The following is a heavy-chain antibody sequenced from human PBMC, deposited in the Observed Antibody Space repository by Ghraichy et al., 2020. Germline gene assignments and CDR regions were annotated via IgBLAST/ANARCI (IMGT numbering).Heavy chain of an antibody. CDR2: IKQSGGEK. J-gene: IGHJ4*02. D-gene: IGHD1-26*01. Sequence: GGSLRLSCVGSEFSFNKFWMSWVRQAPGKGLEWVASIKQSGGEKHYADSLKGRIAISRDNTQNSLFLQLDSLGVDDTAVYYCARARGGWCTTTNCFAEYAEYWGEGTLVTVSS. V-gene: IGHV3-7*01. CDR3: ARARGGWCTTTNCFAEYAEY. CDR1: EFSFNKFW.